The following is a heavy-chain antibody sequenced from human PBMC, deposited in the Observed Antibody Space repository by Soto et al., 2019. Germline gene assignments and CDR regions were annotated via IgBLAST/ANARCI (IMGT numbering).Heavy chain of an antibody. CDR3: ASEDIVVVPAANAGVAFDF. J-gene: IGHJ3*01. CDR2: INPNSGGT. Sequence: QVQLVQSGAEVKKPGASVKVSCKASGYTFTGYYMHWVRQAPGQGLEWMGWINPNSGGTNYAQKFQGWVTMTRDTSISTAYMELSRLRSDDTAVYYCASEDIVVVPAANAGVAFDFWGQGTMVTVSS. CDR1: GYTFTGYY. V-gene: IGHV1-2*04. D-gene: IGHD2-2*01.